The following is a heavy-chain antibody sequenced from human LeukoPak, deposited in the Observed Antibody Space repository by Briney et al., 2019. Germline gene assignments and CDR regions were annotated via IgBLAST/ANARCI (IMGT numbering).Heavy chain of an antibody. CDR3: ATNIPYFDWLFPGY. Sequence: SETLSLTCAVSGYSISSGYYWGWIRQPPGKGLEWIGSIYHSGSTYYNPSLKSRVTISVDTSKNQFSLKLSSVTAADTAVYYCATNIPYFDWLFPGYWGQGTLVTVSS. CDR2: IYHSGST. D-gene: IGHD3-9*01. J-gene: IGHJ4*02. V-gene: IGHV4-38-2*01. CDR1: GYSISSGYY.